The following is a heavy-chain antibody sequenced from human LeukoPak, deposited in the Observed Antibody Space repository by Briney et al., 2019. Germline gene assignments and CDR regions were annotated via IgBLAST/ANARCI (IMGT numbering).Heavy chain of an antibody. CDR3: AGSGSSYGIFDY. V-gene: IGHV1-18*01. Sequence: ASLKVSCKASGYTFTNYGINWVRQAPGHGLEWMGWISAYNGNTNYAQKLQGRVTMTTDTSTNTAYMELRSLRSDDTAVYYCAGSGSSYGIFDYWGQGTLVTVSS. CDR1: GYTFTNYG. D-gene: IGHD3-10*01. CDR2: ISAYNGNT. J-gene: IGHJ4*02.